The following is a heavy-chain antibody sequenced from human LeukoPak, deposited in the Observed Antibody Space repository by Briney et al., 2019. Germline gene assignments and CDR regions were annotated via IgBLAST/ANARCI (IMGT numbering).Heavy chain of an antibody. CDR1: GDSITGYY. CDR3: ARDRFVRGVIGWFDP. D-gene: IGHD3-10*02. Sequence: SETLSLTCSVSGDSITGYYWGWIRQPPGKGLEWIGNIYYTGNTYYNSSLKSRVTISLDTSKNQFSLKLSSVTAADTAVYYCARDRFVRGVIGWFDPWGQGTLVTVSS. V-gene: IGHV4-39*07. CDR2: IYYTGNT. J-gene: IGHJ5*02.